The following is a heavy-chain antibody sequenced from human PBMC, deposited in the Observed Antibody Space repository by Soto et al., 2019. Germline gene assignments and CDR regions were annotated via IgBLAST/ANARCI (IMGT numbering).Heavy chain of an antibody. Sequence: QVQLHQWGTGLLKPSETLSLTCSVSGESFSGHFWTWIRQPPGKGLEWIGETDYSGATHYNASVKRRARVSVDTTKKQVSLKVTSVTAADTAVYYCARGGITPSMFFFDYWGQGPLVMVSS. D-gene: IGHD3-10*02. CDR2: TDYSGAT. CDR1: GESFSGHF. J-gene: IGHJ4*02. V-gene: IGHV4-34*01. CDR3: ARGGITPSMFFFDY.